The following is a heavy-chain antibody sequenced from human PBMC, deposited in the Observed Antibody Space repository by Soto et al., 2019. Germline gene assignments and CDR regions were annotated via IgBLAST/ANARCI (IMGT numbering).Heavy chain of an antibody. CDR3: ARGLREQLVRWFDP. J-gene: IGHJ5*02. V-gene: IGHV4-34*01. D-gene: IGHD6-6*01. CDR2: INHSGST. CDR1: GGSFSGYY. Sequence: PSETLSLTCAVYGGSFSGYYWSWIRQPPGKGLEWIGEINHSGSTNYNPSLKSRVTISVDTSKNQFSLKLSSVTAADTAVYYYARGLREQLVRWFDPWGQGTLVTVSS.